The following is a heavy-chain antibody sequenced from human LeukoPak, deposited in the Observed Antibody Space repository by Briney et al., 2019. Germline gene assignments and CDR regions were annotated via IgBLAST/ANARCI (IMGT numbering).Heavy chain of an antibody. D-gene: IGHD2-2*01. CDR2: TRSKAYGGTT. CDR3: TRDGCSSTSCLSNYYYYYMDV. J-gene: IGHJ6*03. Sequence: GGSLRLSCTASGFTFGDYAMSWFRQAPGKGLEWVGFTRSKAYGGTTEYAASVKGRFTISRDDSKSIAYLQMNSLKTEDTAVYYCTRDGCSSTSCLSNYYYYYMDVWGKGTTVTVSS. CDR1: GFTFGDYA. V-gene: IGHV3-49*03.